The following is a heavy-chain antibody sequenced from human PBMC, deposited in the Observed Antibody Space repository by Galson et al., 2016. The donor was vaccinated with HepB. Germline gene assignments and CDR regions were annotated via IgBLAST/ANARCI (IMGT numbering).Heavy chain of an antibody. Sequence: SETLSLTCTVSGGSISSYYWSWIRQPPGKGLEWIGYIYYSGSTDYNPSLKSRVTISVDTSKNQFSLKLSSVTAADTAVYYCARRRNCYDSSGYYYDWFDPWGQGTLVTVSS. V-gene: IGHV4-59*08. D-gene: IGHD3-22*01. CDR3: ARRRNCYDSSGYYYDWFDP. J-gene: IGHJ5*02. CDR1: GGSISSYY. CDR2: IYYSGST.